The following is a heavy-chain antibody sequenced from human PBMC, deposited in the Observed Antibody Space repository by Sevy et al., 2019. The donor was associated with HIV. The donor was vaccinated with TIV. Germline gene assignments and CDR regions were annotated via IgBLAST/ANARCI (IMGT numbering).Heavy chain of an antibody. D-gene: IGHD2-2*02. V-gene: IGHV3-21*01. CDR3: ARGSCIGSSCHTGYHGMDV. CDR1: GFTVSGNY. Sequence: GGSLRLSCEASGFTVSGNYMAWVRLAPGKGLEWVSSISTSSTYIYQADSVKGRFTISRDNAQNSVFLQMNSLRAEDTALYYCARGSCIGSSCHTGYHGMDVWGQGTTVTVSS. J-gene: IGHJ6*02. CDR2: ISTSSTYI.